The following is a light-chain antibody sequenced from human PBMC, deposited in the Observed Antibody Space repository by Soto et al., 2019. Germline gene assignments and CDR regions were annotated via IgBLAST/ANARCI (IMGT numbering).Light chain of an antibody. Sequence: EIVMTQSPVTLSVSPGERVTLSCRASQSVSSNLAWYQQKPGQAPSLLIYGAFTRATGIPARFSGTGSGTEFTLTISRLEPEDFAVYYCQQYGSSPPSVTFGQGTRLEIK. V-gene: IGKV3-15*01. CDR3: QQYGSSPPSVT. CDR2: GAF. J-gene: IGKJ5*01. CDR1: QSVSSN.